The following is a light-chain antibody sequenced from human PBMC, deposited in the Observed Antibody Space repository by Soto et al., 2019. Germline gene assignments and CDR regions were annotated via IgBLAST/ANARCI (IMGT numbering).Light chain of an antibody. CDR2: DAS. CDR1: QNVRSY. Sequence: EIVLTQSPATLSLSPGERATLSCRASQNVRSYLAWYQQKPGQAPRLLIYDASNRATGIPARFSGSGSGTDFTLTISSLAPEDFAVYYCQQRSNWPPMYTFGQGTKLEIK. CDR3: QQRSNWPPMYT. J-gene: IGKJ2*01. V-gene: IGKV3-11*01.